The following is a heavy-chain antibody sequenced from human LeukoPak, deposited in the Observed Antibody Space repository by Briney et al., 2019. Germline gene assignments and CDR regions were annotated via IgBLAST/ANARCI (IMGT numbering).Heavy chain of an antibody. CDR1: GGSISSYY. V-gene: IGHV4-4*07. CDR3: ARTTITNSGDWFDS. Sequence: PSETLSLTCTVSGGSISSYYWSWIRQPAGKGLEWIGRIYSSGSTNYNPSLRSRVTMSVDTSKNQFSLKLSSVTAADTAVYYCARTTITNSGDWFDSWGQGTLVTVSS. D-gene: IGHD4-11*01. J-gene: IGHJ5*01. CDR2: IYSSGST.